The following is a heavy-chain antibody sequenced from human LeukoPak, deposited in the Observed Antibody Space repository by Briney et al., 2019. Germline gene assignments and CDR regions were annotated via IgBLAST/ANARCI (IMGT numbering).Heavy chain of an antibody. CDR2: MNPNSGNT. D-gene: IGHD1-14*01. CDR1: GYTFTTYD. V-gene: IGHV1-8*01. J-gene: IGHJ4*02. Sequence: ASVKVSCKASGYTFTTYDINWVRQATGQGLEWMGWMNPNSGNTDYAQEFQGRVTMTRNTSITTAFMELNNLRSEDTAVYYCARGPPEHPQGYWGQGTLVTVSS. CDR3: ARGPPEHPQGY.